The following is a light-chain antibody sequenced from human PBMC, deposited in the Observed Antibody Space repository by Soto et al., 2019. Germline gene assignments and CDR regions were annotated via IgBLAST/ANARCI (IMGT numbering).Light chain of an antibody. J-gene: IGLJ3*02. V-gene: IGLV2-23*01. CDR2: EGS. Sequence: QSALTQPASVSGSPGQSITISCTGTSSDIGSYNLVSWYQQHPGKAPKFMIYEGSKRPSGVSNRFSGSKSGNTASLTISGLQAEDEADYYCCSYAGSRSGVFGGGTKLTVL. CDR3: CSYAGSRSGV. CDR1: SSDIGSYNL.